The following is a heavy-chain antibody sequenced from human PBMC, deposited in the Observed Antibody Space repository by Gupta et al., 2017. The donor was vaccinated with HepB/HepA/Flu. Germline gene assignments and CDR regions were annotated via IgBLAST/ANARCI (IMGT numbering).Heavy chain of an antibody. J-gene: IGHJ6*01. CDR2: TFYRAQCSN. V-gene: IGHV6-1*01. CDR1: EDSVASNSAS. Sequence: QVQLQQSGPGLVKPSQTLSLTCVISEDSVASNSASWNWIRRSPSGGREWLGRTFYRAQCSNLFVFSVRNRISINSDTSSAPFSLPSTSVTPAATAVEYWARCCLYTSDKIYY. CDR3: ARCCLYTSDKIYY. D-gene: IGHD6-19*01.